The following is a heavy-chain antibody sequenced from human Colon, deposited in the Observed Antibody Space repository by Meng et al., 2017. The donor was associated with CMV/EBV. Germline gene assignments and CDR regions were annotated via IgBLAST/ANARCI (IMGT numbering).Heavy chain of an antibody. CDR1: GYPFTDYH. CDR2: IKPNSGGT. CDR3: ARYCSSTSCYHYYYYGMDV. J-gene: IGHJ6*02. Sequence: ASVKVSCKASGYPFTDYHLYWVRQVPGQGLEWMGWIKPNSGGTNYAQKFQGRVTMTRDTSISTAYMELSRLRSDDTAVYYCARYCSSTSCYHYYYYGMDVWGQGTTVTVSS. V-gene: IGHV1-2*02. D-gene: IGHD2-2*01.